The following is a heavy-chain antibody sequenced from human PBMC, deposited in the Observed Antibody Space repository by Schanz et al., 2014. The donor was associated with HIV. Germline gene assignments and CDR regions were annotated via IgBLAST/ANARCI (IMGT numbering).Heavy chain of an antibody. Sequence: LESGGGLVQPGGSLRLSCAASGFTFSRYSMNWVRQTPGKGLEWVSYITTSSSTIYYADSVKGRFTISRDNSKNTLYLQMNSLRPEDTAVYYCARGQPLVQRWFDPWGQGTLVTVSS. V-gene: IGHV3-48*01. D-gene: IGHD6-13*01. J-gene: IGHJ5*02. CDR1: GFTFSRYS. CDR2: ITTSSSTI. CDR3: ARGQPLVQRWFDP.